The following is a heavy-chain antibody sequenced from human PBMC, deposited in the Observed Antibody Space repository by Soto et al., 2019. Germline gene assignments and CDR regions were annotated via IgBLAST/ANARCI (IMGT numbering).Heavy chain of an antibody. Sequence: GASVKVSCKASGYTFTSYYMHWVRQAPGQGLEWMGIINPSGGSTSYAQKFQGRVTMTRDTSTSTVYMELSSLRSEDTAVYYCARDPSTTYYDFWSGSLPRYWGQGTLVTVSS. J-gene: IGHJ4*02. D-gene: IGHD3-3*01. CDR2: INPSGGST. CDR1: GYTFTSYY. CDR3: ARDPSTTYYDFWSGSLPRY. V-gene: IGHV1-46*01.